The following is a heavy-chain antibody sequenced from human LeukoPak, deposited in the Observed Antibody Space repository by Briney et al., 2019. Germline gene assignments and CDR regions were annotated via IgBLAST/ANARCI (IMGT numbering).Heavy chain of an antibody. J-gene: IGHJ4*02. CDR2: ISGSGGST. Sequence: GGSLRLSCAASGFTFSTYAMSWVRQAPGKGLEWVSAISGSGGSTYYADSVMGRFTISRDNAQDSLYLQMNSLRAEDTAVYYCARDRGYSNFDYWGQGTLVTVSS. CDR3: ARDRGYSNFDY. CDR1: GFTFSTYA. D-gene: IGHD5-12*01. V-gene: IGHV3-23*01.